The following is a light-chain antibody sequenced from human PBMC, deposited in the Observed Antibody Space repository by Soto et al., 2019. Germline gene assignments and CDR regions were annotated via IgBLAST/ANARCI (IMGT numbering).Light chain of an antibody. CDR3: QQLNTYPLT. CDR2: AAY. V-gene: IGKV1-9*01. J-gene: IGKJ1*01. CDR1: QGISTY. Sequence: DIQLTQSPAFLSASVGDRVTITCRASQGISTYLAWYQQKPGKAPTLLIYAAYTLQSGVPSRFSGSGSGTDFTLTISSLQPEDFATYYCQQLNTYPLTFGQGTKVEIK.